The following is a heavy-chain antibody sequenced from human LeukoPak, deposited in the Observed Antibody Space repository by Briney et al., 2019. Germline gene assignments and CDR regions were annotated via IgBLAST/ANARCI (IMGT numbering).Heavy chain of an antibody. V-gene: IGHV3-74*01. D-gene: IGHD3-22*01. J-gene: IGHJ6*02. CDR1: GFTFSSYW. CDR2: INGDGSST. CDR3: ARSHYYDSSAYYFNYGLDV. Sequence: GGSPRLSCAASGFTFSSYWMHWVRQPPGKGLVWVSRINGDGSSTRYADSVKGRFTVSRDNAKNTLYLQMNSLRAEDTAVYYCARSHYYDSSAYYFNYGLDVWGQGTTVIVSS.